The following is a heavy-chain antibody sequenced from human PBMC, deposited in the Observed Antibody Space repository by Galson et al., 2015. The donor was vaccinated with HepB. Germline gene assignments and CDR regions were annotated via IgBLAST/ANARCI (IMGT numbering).Heavy chain of an antibody. CDR2: FDPEDGET. J-gene: IGHJ4*02. CDR3: ATNAGQTVWFGD. CDR1: GYTLTELS. D-gene: IGHD3-10*01. Sequence: SVKVSCKVSGYTLTELSMHWVRQAPGKGLEWMGGFDPEDGETIYAQKFQGRVTMTEDTSTDTAYMELSSLRSEDTAVYYCATNAGQTVWFGDWVQGTLVTVSS. V-gene: IGHV1-24*01.